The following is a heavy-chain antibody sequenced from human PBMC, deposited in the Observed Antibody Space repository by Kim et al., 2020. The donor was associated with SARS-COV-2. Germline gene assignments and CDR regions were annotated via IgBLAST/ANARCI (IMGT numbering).Heavy chain of an antibody. D-gene: IGHD3-10*01. CDR3: ARAQSYYGSGSYYRRRSWFDP. J-gene: IGHJ5*02. CDR1: GGSISSSSYY. Sequence: SETLSLTCTVSGGSISSSSYYWGWIRQPPGKGLEWIGSIYYSGSTYYNPSLKSRVTISVDTSKNQFSLKLSSVTAADTAVYYCARAQSYYGSGSYYRRRSWFDPWGQGTLVTVSS. CDR2: IYYSGST. V-gene: IGHV4-39*07.